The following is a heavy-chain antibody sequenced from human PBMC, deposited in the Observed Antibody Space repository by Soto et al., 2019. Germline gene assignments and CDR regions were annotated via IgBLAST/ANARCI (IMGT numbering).Heavy chain of an antibody. Sequence: ASVKVSCKASGYTFTSYGISWVRQAPGQGLEWMGWISAYNGNANYAQKLQGRVTMTTDTSTSTAYMELRSLRSDDTAVYYCARDGAYCSGGSCYSDYWGQGTLVTVSS. V-gene: IGHV1-18*01. CDR3: ARDGAYCSGGSCYSDY. J-gene: IGHJ4*02. D-gene: IGHD2-15*01. CDR2: ISAYNGNA. CDR1: GYTFTSYG.